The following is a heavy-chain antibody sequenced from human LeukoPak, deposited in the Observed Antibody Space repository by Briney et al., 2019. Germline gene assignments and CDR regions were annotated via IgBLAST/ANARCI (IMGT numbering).Heavy chain of an antibody. CDR1: GFTFSSYS. CDR2: ISSSSSYI. J-gene: IGHJ4*02. V-gene: IGHV3-21*01. CDR3: ASDYSSSWYLNY. D-gene: IGHD6-13*01. Sequence: PGGSLRLSCAASGFTFSSYSMNWVRQAPGKGLEWVSSISSSSSYIYYADSVKGRFTISGDNAKNSLYLQMNSLRAEDTAVYYCASDYSSSWYLNYWGQGTLVTVSS.